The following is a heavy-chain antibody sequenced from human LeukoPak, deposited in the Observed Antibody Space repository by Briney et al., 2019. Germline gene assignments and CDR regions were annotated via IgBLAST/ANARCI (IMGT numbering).Heavy chain of an antibody. CDR3: ARGSYWAFDY. CDR2: ISNNGGST. CDR1: GFTFSSYD. D-gene: IGHD2-8*02. V-gene: IGHV3-64*01. Sequence: QTGGSLRLSCAASGFTFSSYDMYWVRQAPGKGLESVSAISNNGGSTYYANSVRGGFTISRDNSRKTLYLQMGSLRAEDMAVYYCARGSYWAFDYWGQGALVTVSS. J-gene: IGHJ4*02.